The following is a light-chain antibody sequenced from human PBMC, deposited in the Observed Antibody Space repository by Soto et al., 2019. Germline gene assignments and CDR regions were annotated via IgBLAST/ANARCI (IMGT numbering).Light chain of an antibody. CDR3: SSYTSRSTHV. V-gene: IGLV2-14*03. CDR2: DVN. J-gene: IGLJ1*01. Sequence: QSALTQPASVSGSPGQSITISCTGTSSDVGGYNFVSWYQQHPGKVPKLMIFDVNSRPSGVSDRFSGSKSGNTASLTISGLQAEDGGDYYCSSYTSRSTHVFGSGTKVTVL. CDR1: SSDVGGYNF.